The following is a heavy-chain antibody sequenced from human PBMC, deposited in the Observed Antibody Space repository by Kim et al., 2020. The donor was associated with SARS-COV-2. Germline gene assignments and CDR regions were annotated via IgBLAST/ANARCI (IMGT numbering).Heavy chain of an antibody. J-gene: IGHJ4*02. CDR2: ISWNSGSI. Sequence: GGSLRLSCAASGFTFDDYAMHWVRQAPGKGLEWVSGISWNSGSIGYADSVKGRFTISRDNAKNSLYLQMNSLRAEDTALYYCAKGGPSLTYYYDSSGYFYWGQGTLVTVSS. D-gene: IGHD3-22*01. CDR3: AKGGPSLTYYYDSSGYFY. CDR1: GFTFDDYA. V-gene: IGHV3-9*01.